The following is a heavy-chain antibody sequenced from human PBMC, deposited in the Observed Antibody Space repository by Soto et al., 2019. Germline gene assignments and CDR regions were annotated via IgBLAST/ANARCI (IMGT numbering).Heavy chain of an antibody. J-gene: IGHJ4*02. CDR1: GGSISSGDYY. CDR2: IYYSGST. CDR3: ARDVGYSSSWPEYYFDY. Sequence: PSETLSLTCTVSGGSISSGDYYWSWIRQPPGKGLEWIGYIYYSGSTYYNPSLKSRVTISVDTSKNQFSLKLSSVTAADTAVYYCARDVGYSSSWPEYYFDYWGQGTLVTVSS. V-gene: IGHV4-30-4*01. D-gene: IGHD6-13*01.